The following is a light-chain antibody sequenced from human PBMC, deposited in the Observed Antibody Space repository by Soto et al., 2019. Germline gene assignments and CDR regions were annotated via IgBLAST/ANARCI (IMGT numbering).Light chain of an antibody. Sequence: EIVMTQSPATLSVSPGERATLSCRASQSVSGNLAWYQQKPGQAPRLLIYGASTRATGLPARFSGSGSGTEFTLTISSLQSEDFALYYRRQYDHWPFTFGPGPKVDIK. CDR2: GAS. CDR3: RQYDHWPFT. V-gene: IGKV3-15*01. J-gene: IGKJ3*01. CDR1: QSVSGN.